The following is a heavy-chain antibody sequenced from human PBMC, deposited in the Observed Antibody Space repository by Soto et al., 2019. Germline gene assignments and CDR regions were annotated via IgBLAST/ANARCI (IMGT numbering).Heavy chain of an antibody. CDR2: ISNGGSFI. D-gene: IGHD3-16*01. CDR1: GFTFSDYY. V-gene: IGHV3-11*01. CDR3: ARHRYYEGSVPGYGMDV. J-gene: IGHJ6*02. Sequence: GGSLRLSCAASGFTFSDYYMSWIRQAPGKGLEYISYISNGGSFIYYADSVKGRFTISRDTAKTSLYLQMNSLRAEDTALYYCARHRYYEGSVPGYGMDVWGQGTTVTVSS.